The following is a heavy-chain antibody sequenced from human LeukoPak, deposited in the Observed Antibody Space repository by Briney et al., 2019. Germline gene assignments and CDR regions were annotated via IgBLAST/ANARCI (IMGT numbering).Heavy chain of an antibody. Sequence: ASVKVSCKASGYTFTSYGISWVRQAPGQGLERMGWISAYNGNTNYVQKLQGRVTMTTDTSTSTAYMELRSLRSDDTAVYYCARDYCSSTSCYLGPYYYYGMDVWGQGTTVTVSS. D-gene: IGHD2-2*01. CDR1: GYTFTSYG. CDR2: ISAYNGNT. CDR3: ARDYCSSTSCYLGPYYYYGMDV. V-gene: IGHV1-18*01. J-gene: IGHJ6*02.